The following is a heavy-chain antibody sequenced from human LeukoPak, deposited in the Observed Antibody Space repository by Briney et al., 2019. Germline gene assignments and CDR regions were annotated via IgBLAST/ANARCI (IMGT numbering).Heavy chain of an antibody. Sequence: SVKVSCKASGGTFSSYAISWVRQAPGQGLEWMGGITPIFGTANYAQKFQGRATITADESTSTAYMELSSLRSEDTAVYYCARDLGYYFDYWGQGTLVTVSS. CDR3: ARDLGYYFDY. J-gene: IGHJ4*02. CDR1: GGTFSSYA. V-gene: IGHV1-69*01. CDR2: ITPIFGTA.